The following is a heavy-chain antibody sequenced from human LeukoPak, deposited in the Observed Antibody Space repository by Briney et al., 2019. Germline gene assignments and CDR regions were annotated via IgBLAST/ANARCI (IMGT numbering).Heavy chain of an antibody. CDR2: ISSSSSHI. J-gene: IGHJ4*02. CDR3: ARGLVSAYGLGTYYFDS. Sequence: PGGSLRLSCAASGFTFSAYSMHWVRQAPGKGLEWVSAISSSSSHIFYADSVKGRFTISRDNAKNSLYLQMNSLTAEDTAVYYCARGLVSAYGLGTYYFDSWGQGSLVTVSS. V-gene: IGHV3-21*01. D-gene: IGHD3-10*01. CDR1: GFTFSAYS.